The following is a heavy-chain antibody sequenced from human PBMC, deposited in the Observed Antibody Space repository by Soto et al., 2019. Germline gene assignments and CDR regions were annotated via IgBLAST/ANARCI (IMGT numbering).Heavy chain of an antibody. CDR3: AKDFKPRGARAVNWFAP. V-gene: IGHV3-23*01. D-gene: IGHD2-15*01. CDR1: GFTFSSYA. CDR2: TSGSGGST. Sequence: GGSLRLSCAASGFTFSSYAMSWVRQAPGKGLEWVSATSGSGGSTYYADSVKGRFTISRDNSKNTLYLQMNSLRAEDTAVYYCAKDFKPRGARAVNWFAPWGKGTLVTVSS. J-gene: IGHJ5*02.